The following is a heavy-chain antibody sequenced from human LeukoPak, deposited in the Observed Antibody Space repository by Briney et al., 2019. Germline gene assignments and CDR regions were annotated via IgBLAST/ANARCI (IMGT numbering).Heavy chain of an antibody. D-gene: IGHD3-10*01. CDR2: IHYNGRT. CDR3: ARLALPSMVRGVTTVWYFDL. J-gene: IGHJ2*01. V-gene: IGHV4-39*07. Sequence: SETLSLTCAVSRGSISSSDYYWGWIRQAPGKGLEWIGLIHYNGRTFHNPSLKSRVTLSMDTSKNQFSLKLSSVTAADTAVYYCARLALPSMVRGVTTVWYFDLWGRGTLVTVSS. CDR1: RGSISSSDYY.